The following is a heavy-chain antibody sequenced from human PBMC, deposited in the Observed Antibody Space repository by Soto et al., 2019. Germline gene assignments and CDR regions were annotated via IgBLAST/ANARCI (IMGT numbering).Heavy chain of an antibody. CDR1: GFTFTSSA. Sequence: ASVKVSCKASGFTFTSSAVQWVRQARGQRLEWIGWIVVGSGNTNYAQKFQERVTITRDMSTSTAYMELSSLRSEDTAVYYCAAGAMGSLYSYGYGPRFDYYYYGMDVWGQGTTVTVSS. CDR2: IVVGSGNT. D-gene: IGHD5-18*01. V-gene: IGHV1-58*01. J-gene: IGHJ6*02. CDR3: AAGAMGSLYSYGYGPRFDYYYYGMDV.